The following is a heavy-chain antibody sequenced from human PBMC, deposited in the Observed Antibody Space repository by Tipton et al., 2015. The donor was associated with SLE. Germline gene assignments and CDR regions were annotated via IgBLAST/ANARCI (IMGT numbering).Heavy chain of an antibody. V-gene: IGHV3-7*01. D-gene: IGHD2/OR15-2a*01. CDR1: GFPFSAHW. CDR2: IDKDASQK. CDR3: TRQSTFFYAGGSDF. Sequence: SLRLSCEASGFPFSAHWMSWVRQAPGKGLEWVASIDKDASQKHYVASVKGRFTISRDNADNSLFLQMSSLRAEDTATYYCTRQSTFFYAGGSDFWGQGTRVVVSS. J-gene: IGHJ3*01.